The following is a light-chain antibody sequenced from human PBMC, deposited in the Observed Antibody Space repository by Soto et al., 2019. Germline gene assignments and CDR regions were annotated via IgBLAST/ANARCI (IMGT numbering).Light chain of an antibody. CDR2: EVR. CDR1: DRDVGKYSY. V-gene: IGLV2-8*01. J-gene: IGLJ1*01. Sequence: QSVLTQPPSASGSPGQSVTISCSGTDRDVGKYSYVSWYQQHPGTAPKVLIYEVRKRPSGVPDRFSASKTGNTASLTVSGLQDDDEADYYCSSYAGDNTYVFGSGTKVTVL. CDR3: SSYAGDNTYV.